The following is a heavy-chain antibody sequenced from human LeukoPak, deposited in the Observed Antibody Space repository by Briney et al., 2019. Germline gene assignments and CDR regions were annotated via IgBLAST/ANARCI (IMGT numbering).Heavy chain of an antibody. CDR3: ARLWATVIDWGAFDI. D-gene: IGHD4-17*01. V-gene: IGHV3-7*01. Sequence: GGSLRLSCAASGFTFSSYWMSWVRQAPGKGLEWVANIKQDGSEKYYVDSVKGRFTISRDNAKNSLSLHMNSLRAEDTAVYYCARLWATVIDWGAFDIWGQGTMITVSS. CDR2: IKQDGSEK. J-gene: IGHJ3*02. CDR1: GFTFSSYW.